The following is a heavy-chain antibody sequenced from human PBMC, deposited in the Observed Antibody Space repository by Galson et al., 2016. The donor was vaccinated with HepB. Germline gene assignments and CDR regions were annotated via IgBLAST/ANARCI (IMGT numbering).Heavy chain of an antibody. V-gene: IGHV3-21*01. D-gene: IGHD5-24*01. Sequence: SLRLSCAASGFTFRSYSMNWVRQAPGRGLEWVSSISGSASYLYYADSVKGRFTISRDNAKNSLYLQMNSLRAEDTAVYYCARDREGRNDVPHLDCWGQGTLVTVSS. J-gene: IGHJ4*02. CDR2: ISGSASYL. CDR1: GFTFRSYS. CDR3: ARDREGRNDVPHLDC.